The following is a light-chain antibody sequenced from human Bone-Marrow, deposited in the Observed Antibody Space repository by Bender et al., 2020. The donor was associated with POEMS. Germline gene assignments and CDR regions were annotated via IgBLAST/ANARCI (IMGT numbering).Light chain of an antibody. Sequence: QSALTQPASVSGSRGQSITISCTGTSSDVASYKLVSWYQQYPGKAPKLMIYEVSKRPSGVSNRFSGSKSGNTASLTISGLQAEDEADYYCCSSAGLSTWVFGEGTKLTVL. V-gene: IGLV2-23*02. CDR1: SSDVASYKL. CDR3: CSSAGLSTWV. CDR2: EVS. J-gene: IGLJ3*02.